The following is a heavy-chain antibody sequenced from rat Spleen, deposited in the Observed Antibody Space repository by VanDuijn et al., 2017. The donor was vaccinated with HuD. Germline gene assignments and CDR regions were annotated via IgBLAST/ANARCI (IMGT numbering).Heavy chain of an antibody. CDR1: GFTFSNYY. CDR2: INTGGGNT. V-gene: IGHV5-25*01. J-gene: IGHJ1*01. D-gene: IGHD5-1*01. Sequence: EVQLVESGGGLVQPGRSMKLSCAASGFTFSNYYMAWVRQAPTKGLEWVASINTGGGNTYYHGSVKGRFTISRDNAKSTLYLQMDSLRSEDTATYYCVRLLGAPDWYFDFWGPGTMVTVSS. CDR3: VRLLGAPDWYFDF.